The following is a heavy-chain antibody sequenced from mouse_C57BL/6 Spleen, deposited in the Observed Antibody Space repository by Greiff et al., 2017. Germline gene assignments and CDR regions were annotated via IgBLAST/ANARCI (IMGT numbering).Heavy chain of an antibody. Sequence: QVQLKESGPGLVQPSQSLSITCTVSGFSLTSYGVHWVRQSPGKGLEWLGVIWSGGSTDYNAAFISRLSISKDNSKSQVFFKMNSLQADDTAIYYCARKMGYYYGSSYEGFAYWGQGTLVTVSA. D-gene: IGHD1-1*01. CDR3: ARKMGYYYGSSYEGFAY. CDR1: GFSLTSYG. J-gene: IGHJ3*01. CDR2: IWSGGST. V-gene: IGHV2-2*01.